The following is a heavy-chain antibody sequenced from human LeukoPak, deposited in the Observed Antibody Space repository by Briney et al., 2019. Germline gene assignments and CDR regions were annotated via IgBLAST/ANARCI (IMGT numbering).Heavy chain of an antibody. CDR2: ISYDGSNK. V-gene: IGHV3-30*03. CDR3: ARSPEGDTAFDI. Sequence: PGGSLRLSCAASGFTFSSYSMNWVRQAPGKGLEWVAVISYDGSNKYYADSVKGRFTISRDNSKNTLYLQMNSLRAEDTAVYYCARSPEGDTAFDIWGQGTMVTVSS. D-gene: IGHD3-16*01. CDR1: GFTFSSYS. J-gene: IGHJ3*02.